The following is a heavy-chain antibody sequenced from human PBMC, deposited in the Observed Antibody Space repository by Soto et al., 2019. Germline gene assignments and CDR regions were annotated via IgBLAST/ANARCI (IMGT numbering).Heavy chain of an antibody. Sequence: QVQLVQSGAEVKKPGSSVKVSCKASGGTFSSYAISWVRQAPGQGLEWMGGIIPIFGTANYAQKFQGRVTITADESTCTAYVELSSLRSEDTAVYYCANIRGYSGYDKYYYYYYGMDVWGQGTTVTVSS. CDR2: IIPIFGTA. J-gene: IGHJ6*02. CDR3: ANIRGYSGYDKYYYYYYGMDV. D-gene: IGHD5-12*01. V-gene: IGHV1-69*01. CDR1: GGTFSSYA.